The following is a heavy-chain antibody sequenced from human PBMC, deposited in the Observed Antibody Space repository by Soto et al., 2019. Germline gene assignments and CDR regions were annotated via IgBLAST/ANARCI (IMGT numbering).Heavy chain of an antibody. D-gene: IGHD5-18*01. CDR1: GGSLSSYY. CDR3: ERRYGSCFDY. V-gene: IGHV4-59*08. CDR2: IYYSGST. J-gene: IGHJ4*02. Sequence: SETLSLTCTVSGGSLSSYYWSWIRQTPGKGLEWIGYIYYSGSTNYNPSLKSRVTISVDTSKNQFSLKLSSVTAADTAVYYCERRYGSCFDYWGQGTLVTVSS.